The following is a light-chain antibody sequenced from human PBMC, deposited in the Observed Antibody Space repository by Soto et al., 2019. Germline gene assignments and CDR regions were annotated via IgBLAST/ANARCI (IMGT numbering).Light chain of an antibody. CDR1: QSISAW. J-gene: IGKJ5*01. Sequence: GDRVPITCLASQSISAWLAWYQQKPVKAPNLLIYDCSSLASGVPSRFSGSGSGTEFTLTISSLQPDDFATYYCQQYYRSSITFGQGTRLEIK. CDR2: DCS. CDR3: QQYYRSSIT. V-gene: IGKV1-5*01.